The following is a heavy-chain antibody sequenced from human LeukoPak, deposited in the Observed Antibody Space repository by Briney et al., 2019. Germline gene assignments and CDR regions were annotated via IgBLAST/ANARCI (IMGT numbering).Heavy chain of an antibody. J-gene: IGHJ6*03. CDR1: GYSFTGYF. D-gene: IGHD6-6*01. CDR2: MNPNSGNT. Sequence: GASVKVSFKASGYSFTGYFAHWVRQAPGQGLEWMGWMNPNSGNTGYAQKFQGRVTMTRNTSISTAYMELSSLRSEDTAVYYCARGNYPPSIAARKGYYMDVWGKGTTVTVSS. V-gene: IGHV1-8*02. CDR3: ARGNYPPSIAARKGYYMDV.